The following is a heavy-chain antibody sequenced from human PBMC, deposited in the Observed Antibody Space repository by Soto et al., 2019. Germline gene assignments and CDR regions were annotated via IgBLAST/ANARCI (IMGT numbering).Heavy chain of an antibody. J-gene: IGHJ6*03. CDR1: GFSLSNARKG. CDR2: IFSNDEK. Sequence: SGPTLVNTTETLTLTGTVSGFSLSNARKGVSWIRQPTGKALEWLAHIFSNDEKSYSTSLKSRLTITKDTSKSQVVLTMTNMDPVDTATYYCSRSTVSYYDYYYMDVWGKGTTVTVSS. D-gene: IGHD4-17*01. CDR3: SRSTVSYYDYYYMDV. V-gene: IGHV2-26*01.